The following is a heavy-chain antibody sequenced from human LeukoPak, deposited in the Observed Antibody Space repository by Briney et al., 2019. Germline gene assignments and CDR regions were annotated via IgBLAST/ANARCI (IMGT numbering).Heavy chain of an antibody. V-gene: IGHV1-69*04. CDR1: GGNFSSFA. Sequence: SVKVSCKASGGNFSSFALAWVRQAPGQGLEWMGRIIPNLGSVNYAQNFQGRLTLTADKSTSTGYMELSSLRSEDTAVYYCARAVDDILAGYYWGNWFDPWGQGTLVTVSS. CDR3: ARAVDDILAGYYWGNWFDP. J-gene: IGHJ5*02. CDR2: IIPNLGSV. D-gene: IGHD3-9*01.